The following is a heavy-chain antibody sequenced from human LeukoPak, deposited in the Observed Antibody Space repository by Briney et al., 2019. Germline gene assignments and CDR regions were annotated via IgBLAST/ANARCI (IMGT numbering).Heavy chain of an antibody. CDR1: GGSISSSSFY. J-gene: IGHJ4*02. CDR2: IFYSGST. Sequence: KASETLSLTCTVSGGSISSSSFYWDWIRQPPGKGLEWIGTIFYSGSTYYNPSLKSRITISVDTSKNQFSLKLSSVTAADTAVYYCARSLRGAAHHFDYWGQGTLVTVSS. V-gene: IGHV4-39*01. D-gene: IGHD6-6*01. CDR3: ARSLRGAAHHFDY.